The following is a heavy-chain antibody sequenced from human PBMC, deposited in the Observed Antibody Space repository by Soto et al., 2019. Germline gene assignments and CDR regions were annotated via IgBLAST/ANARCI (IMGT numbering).Heavy chain of an antibody. J-gene: IGHJ6*02. CDR2: ISAYNGNT. CDR1: GYTFTSYG. CDR3: AGVVLDNDYYYGMDV. D-gene: IGHD2-8*01. Sequence: QVQLVQSGAEVKKPGASVKVSCKASGYTFTSYGISWVRQAPGQGLEWMGWISAYNGNTNYAQKLQGRVTMTTDTSTSTGYMELRSLRSDDTAVYYGAGVVLDNDYYYGMDVWGQGTTVTVSS. V-gene: IGHV1-18*01.